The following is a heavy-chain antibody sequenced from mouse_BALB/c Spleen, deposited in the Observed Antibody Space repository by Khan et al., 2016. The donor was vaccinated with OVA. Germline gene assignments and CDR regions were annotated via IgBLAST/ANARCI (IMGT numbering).Heavy chain of an antibody. V-gene: IGHV1-5*01. Sequence: EVQLKQSGTVLARPGASVKMSCKASGYSFTNYWMHWVKQRPGQVLEWIGTIYPGNSDTRYNQKFKDKAKLTAVTSASTAYMDLSSLTSEDSAVYYCARSYDSFYFDYWGQGSTLTVSS. J-gene: IGHJ2*01. CDR3: ARSYDSFYFDY. D-gene: IGHD2-4*01. CDR2: IYPGNSDT. CDR1: GYSFTNYW.